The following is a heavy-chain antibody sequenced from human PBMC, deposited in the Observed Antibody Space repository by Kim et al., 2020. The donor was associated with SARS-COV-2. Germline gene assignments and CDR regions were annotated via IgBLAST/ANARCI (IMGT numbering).Heavy chain of an antibody. CDR2: XKQDGSEK. D-gene: IGHD4-17*01. V-gene: IGHV3-7*01. CDR3: ARVHLDXGDYVFDY. CDR1: GFTFSSYW. J-gene: IGHJ4*02. Sequence: GGSLRLSCAASGFTFSSYWMSWVRQAPGKGLEWVANXKQDGSEKYYVDSVKGRFTISRDXAKNSLYLQMNSLRAEDTAVYYCARVHLDXGDYVFDYWGQGPLVTVSS.